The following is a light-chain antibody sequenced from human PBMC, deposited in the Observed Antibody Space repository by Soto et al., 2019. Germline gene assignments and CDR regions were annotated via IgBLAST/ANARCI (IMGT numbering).Light chain of an antibody. Sequence: DIQMTQSPSSLSASVGDRVTITCRASQSISSYLNWYQQKPVKAPKLLIYAASSLQSGVPSRFSGSGSGTDFTLTISSLQPEDFATYSCQQSYSTPRTFGQGTKVEIK. CDR1: QSISSY. CDR3: QQSYSTPRT. CDR2: AAS. J-gene: IGKJ1*01. V-gene: IGKV1-39*01.